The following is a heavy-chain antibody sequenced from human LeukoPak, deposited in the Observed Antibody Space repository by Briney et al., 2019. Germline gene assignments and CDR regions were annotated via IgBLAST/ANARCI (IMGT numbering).Heavy chain of an antibody. D-gene: IGHD1-7*01. CDR2: IYTSGST. CDR1: GGSISGGSYY. V-gene: IGHV4-61*02. Sequence: PSETLSLTCTVSGGSISGGSYYWSWIRQPAGKGLEWIGRIYTSGSTNYNPSLKSRVTISVDTSKNQFSLKLSSVTAAGTAVYYCARDPVDWNSDAFDIWGQGTMVTVSS. CDR3: ARDPVDWNSDAFDI. J-gene: IGHJ3*02.